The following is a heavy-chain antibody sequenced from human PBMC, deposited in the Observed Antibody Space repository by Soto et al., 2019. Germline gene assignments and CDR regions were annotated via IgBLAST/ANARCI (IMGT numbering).Heavy chain of an antibody. D-gene: IGHD3-10*01. V-gene: IGHV3-21*01. CDR1: GFSFSRHS. CDR2: ISSSSSYI. Sequence: GGSLRLSCAASGFSFSRHSMNWVRQAPGKGLEWVSSISSSSSYIYYADSMEGRFTISRDNAKNSLYLQMNSLRAEDTAVYYCARGYRGVPSQYEVNDAFDLWGQGTLVTVSS. CDR3: ARGYRGVPSQYEVNDAFDL. J-gene: IGHJ3*01.